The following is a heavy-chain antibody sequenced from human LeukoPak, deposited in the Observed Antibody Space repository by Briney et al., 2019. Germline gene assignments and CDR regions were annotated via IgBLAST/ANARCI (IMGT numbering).Heavy chain of an antibody. V-gene: IGHV4-31*03. Sequence: SQTLSLTCTVSGDSISSGDYYWSWIRQHPGKGLEWIGYIYYSGSTYYNPSLKSRVTISVDTSKNLFSLKLSFVTAADTAVYYCARLTVLGHHFDLWGRGTLVTVSS. J-gene: IGHJ2*01. CDR1: GDSISSGDYY. CDR3: ARLTVLGHHFDL. D-gene: IGHD2-8*01. CDR2: IYYSGST.